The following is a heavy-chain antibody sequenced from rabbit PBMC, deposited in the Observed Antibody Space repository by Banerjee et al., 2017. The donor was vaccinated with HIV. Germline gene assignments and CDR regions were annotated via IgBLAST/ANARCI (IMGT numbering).Heavy chain of an antibody. J-gene: IGHJ4*01. V-gene: IGHV1S45*01. Sequence: QEQLEESGGDLVKPEGSLTLTCTASGFSFSSWICWVRQAPGKGPEWIACIYTGSGSSYYANWAKGRFTISKTSSTTVTLQMTSLTVADTATYFCARDFNIWNLWGQGTLVTVS. CDR2: IYTGSGSS. CDR3: ARDFNIWNL. CDR1: GFSFSSW. D-gene: IGHD5-1*01.